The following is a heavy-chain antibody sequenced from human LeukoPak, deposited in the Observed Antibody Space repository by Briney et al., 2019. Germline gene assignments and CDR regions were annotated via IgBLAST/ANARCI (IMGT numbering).Heavy chain of an antibody. Sequence: PSETLSLTCTVSGGSISSGGYYWSWIRQHPGKGLEWIGYIYYSGSTYYNPSLKSRVTIPVDTSKNQFSLKLSSVTAADTAVYYCARDKAAGYPNAFDIWGQGTMVTVSS. J-gene: IGHJ3*02. CDR1: GGSISSGGYY. D-gene: IGHD3-9*01. V-gene: IGHV4-31*03. CDR3: ARDKAAGYPNAFDI. CDR2: IYYSGST.